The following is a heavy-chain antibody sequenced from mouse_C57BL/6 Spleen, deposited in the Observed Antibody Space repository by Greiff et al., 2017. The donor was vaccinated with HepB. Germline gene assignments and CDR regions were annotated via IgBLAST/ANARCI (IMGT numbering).Heavy chain of an antibody. Sequence: EVQRVESGPGLVKPSQSLSLTCSVTGYSITSGYYWNWIRQFPGNKLEWMGYISYDGSNNYNPSLKNRISITRDTSKNQFFLKLNSVTTEDTATYYCATPPHDSSFAYWGQGTLVTVSA. CDR2: ISYDGSN. D-gene: IGHD2-4*01. J-gene: IGHJ3*01. V-gene: IGHV3-6*01. CDR3: ATPPHDSSFAY. CDR1: GYSITSGYY.